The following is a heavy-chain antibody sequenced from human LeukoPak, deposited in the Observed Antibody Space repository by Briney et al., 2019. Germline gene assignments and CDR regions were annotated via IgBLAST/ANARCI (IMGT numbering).Heavy chain of an antibody. CDR2: IRFDGSNK. CDR1: GFTFSSYG. Sequence: GGSLRLSCAASGFTFSSYGMHWVRQAPGRGLEWVAFIRFDGSNKHYADSVKGRFTISRDNSKNTLYLQMSSLRAEDTAVCYCAKDPSAAGGYYYYYMDVWGKGATVTFSS. J-gene: IGHJ6*03. D-gene: IGHD2-15*01. V-gene: IGHV3-30*02. CDR3: AKDPSAAGGYYYYYMDV.